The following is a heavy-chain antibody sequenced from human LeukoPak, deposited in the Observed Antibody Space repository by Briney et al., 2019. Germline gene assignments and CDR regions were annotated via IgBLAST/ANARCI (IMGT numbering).Heavy chain of an antibody. CDR2: IYYSGST. CDR3: ARSSLRGGAFDI. D-gene: IGHD6-13*01. Sequence: SETLSLTCTVSGGSISSYYWSWIRQPPGKGLEWIGYIYYSGSTNYNPSLKSRVTISVDTSKNQFSLKLSSVTAADTAVYYCARSSLRGGAFDIWGQGTMVTVSS. J-gene: IGHJ3*02. CDR1: GGSISSYY. V-gene: IGHV4-59*12.